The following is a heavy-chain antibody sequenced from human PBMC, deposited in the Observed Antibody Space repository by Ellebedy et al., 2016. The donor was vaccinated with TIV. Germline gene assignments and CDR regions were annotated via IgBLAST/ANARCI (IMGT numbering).Heavy chain of an antibody. CDR2: IYPGDSDT. CDR3: ANTRFCSGGRCYFDF. CDR1: GYSFTSYW. V-gene: IGHV5-51*01. Sequence: GESLKISCKGSGYSFTSYWLGWVRQLPGKGLEWMGIIYPGDSDTRYNPSFQGQVTISADKSISTAYLHWISLKASDTAMYYCANTRFCSGGRCYFDFWGQGTLVTVSS. D-gene: IGHD2-15*01. J-gene: IGHJ4*02.